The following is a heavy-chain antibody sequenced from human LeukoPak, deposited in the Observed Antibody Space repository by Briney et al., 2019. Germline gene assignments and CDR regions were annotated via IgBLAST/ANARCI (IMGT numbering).Heavy chain of an antibody. J-gene: IGHJ4*02. CDR2: ISWDGGST. V-gene: IGHV3-43*01. D-gene: IGHD3-22*01. Sequence: GGSLRLSCAASGFTFDDYTMHWVRHAPGKGLEWVSLISWDGGSTYYADSVKGRFTISRDNSKNSLYLQMNSLRTEDTALYYCAKEGERNSSSWYYYDSSGYLPEDKWGQGTLVTVSS. CDR1: GFTFDDYT. CDR3: AKEGERNSSSWYYYDSSGYLPEDK.